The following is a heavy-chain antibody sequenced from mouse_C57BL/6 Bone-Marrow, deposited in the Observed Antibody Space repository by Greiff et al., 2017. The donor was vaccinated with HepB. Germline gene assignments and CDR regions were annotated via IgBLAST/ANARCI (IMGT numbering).Heavy chain of an antibody. D-gene: IGHD2-5*01. CDR3: ARHYSNYAWYFDV. CDR1: GYSITSGYY. J-gene: IGHJ1*03. Sequence: ESGPGLVKPSQSLSLTCSVTGYSITSGYYWNWIRQFPGNKLEWMGYISYAGSNNYNPSLKNRISITRDTSKNQFFLKLNSVTTEDTATYYCARHYSNYAWYFDVWGTGTTVTVSS. CDR2: ISYAGSN. V-gene: IGHV3-6*01.